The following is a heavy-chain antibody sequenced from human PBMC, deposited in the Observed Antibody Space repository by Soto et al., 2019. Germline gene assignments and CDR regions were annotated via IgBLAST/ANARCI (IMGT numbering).Heavy chain of an antibody. J-gene: IGHJ4*02. D-gene: IGHD3-3*01. V-gene: IGHV1-18*01. CDR1: GYTFTAYA. Sequence: GASVKVSCKASGYTFTAYAISWVRQAPGQGLEWMGWVNTYNGNTNYAQNLRGRVTMTTDTSTTTTYMELRSLRSDDTAMYYCARGRIFGDPVLFDYWGQGTLSPSPQ. CDR2: VNTYNGNT. CDR3: ARGRIFGDPVLFDY.